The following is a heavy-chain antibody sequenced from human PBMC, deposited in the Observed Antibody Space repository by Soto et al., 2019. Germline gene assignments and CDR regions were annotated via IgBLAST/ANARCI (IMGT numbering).Heavy chain of an antibody. CDR1: GGTFSSYA. J-gene: IGHJ3*02. V-gene: IGHV1-69*01. CDR2: IIPIFGTA. CDR3: ARDYRYSRGSGDAFDI. D-gene: IGHD6-13*01. Sequence: QVQLVQSGAEVKKPGSSVKVSCKASGGTFSSYAISWVRQAPGQGLEWMGGIIPIFGTANYAQKFQGRVTITADESTSTAYMELRSLRSEYTAVYYCARDYRYSRGSGDAFDIWGQGTMVTVSS.